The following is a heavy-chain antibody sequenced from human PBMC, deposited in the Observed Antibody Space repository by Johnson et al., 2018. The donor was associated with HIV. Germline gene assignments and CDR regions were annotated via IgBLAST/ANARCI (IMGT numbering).Heavy chain of an antibody. V-gene: IGHV3-66*02. CDR1: GFTVSSNF. Sequence: QLVESGGGLVQPGGSLRLSCAASGFTVSSNFMTWVRQAPGKGLEWVSVIYRGGSTYYADSVKGRFTISRDNSKNTLYLQMNSLKAEDTAVYYCARESSAGEYSYGIIWGQGTMVTVSS. CDR2: IYRGGST. J-gene: IGHJ3*02. CDR3: ARESSAGEYSYGII. D-gene: IGHD5-18*01.